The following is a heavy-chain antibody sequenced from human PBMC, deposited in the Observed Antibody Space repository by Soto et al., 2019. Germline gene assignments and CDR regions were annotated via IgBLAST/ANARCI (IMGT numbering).Heavy chain of an antibody. CDR2: IVVGSGNT. D-gene: IGHD5-12*01. V-gene: IGHV1-58*01. CDR3: AVLPGSHGGYDYEHLYYFDY. CDR1: GFTFTSSA. J-gene: IGHJ4*02. Sequence: ASVKVSCKASGFTFTSSAVQWVRQARGQRLEWIGWIVVGSGNTNYAQKFQERVTITRDMSTSTAYMELSSLRSEDTAVYYCAVLPGSHGGYDYEHLYYFDYWGQGTLVTVSS.